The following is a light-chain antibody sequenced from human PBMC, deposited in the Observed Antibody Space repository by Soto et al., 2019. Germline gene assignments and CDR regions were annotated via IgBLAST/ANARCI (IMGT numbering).Light chain of an antibody. CDR1: QDITNY. J-gene: IGKJ4*01. V-gene: IGKV1-33*01. CDR2: DAS. CDR3: QQYDNLPFV. Sequence: DIQMSQSPSSLSASVGDGVTITCQASQDITNYLNWYQHKPGKPPKLLIYDASNLETGAPSRFSGSGSGTASTYTISSLQPEDIATYYCQQYDNLPFVFGVGTKVDIK.